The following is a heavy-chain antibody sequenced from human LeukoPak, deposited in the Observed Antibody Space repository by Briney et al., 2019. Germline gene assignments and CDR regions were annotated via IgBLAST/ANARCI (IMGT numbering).Heavy chain of an antibody. CDR3: ARDGRYRDERYYYYMDV. CDR1: GYSITNGFY. Sequence: SETLSLACAVSGYSITNGFYWAWIRQPPGKGLEWIGSLYHSGNPYSTPSLKSRVTISVDTSKNHFSLMLSSVTAADTAVYLCARDGRYRDERYYYYMDVWGKGTTVTVSS. V-gene: IGHV4-38-2*02. CDR2: LYHSGNP. D-gene: IGHD1-26*01. J-gene: IGHJ6*03.